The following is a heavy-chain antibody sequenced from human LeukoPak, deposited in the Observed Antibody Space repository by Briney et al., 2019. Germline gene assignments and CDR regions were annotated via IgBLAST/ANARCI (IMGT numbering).Heavy chain of an antibody. CDR3: AKDGERITIFGVVIFYYYYYMDV. CDR2: ISGSGGST. Sequence: GGSLRLSCAASGFTFSSYAMSWVRQAPGKGLEWVSAISGSGGSTYYADSVKGRFTISRDNSKNTLYLQMNSLRAEDTAVYYCAKDGERITIFGVVIFYYYYYMDVWGKGTTVTVSS. J-gene: IGHJ6*03. CDR1: GFTFSSYA. V-gene: IGHV3-23*01. D-gene: IGHD3-3*01.